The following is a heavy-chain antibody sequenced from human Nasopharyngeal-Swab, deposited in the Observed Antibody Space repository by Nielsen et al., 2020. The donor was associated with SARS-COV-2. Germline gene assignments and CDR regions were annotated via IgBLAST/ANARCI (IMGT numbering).Heavy chain of an antibody. J-gene: IGHJ4*02. V-gene: IGHV4-39*01. D-gene: IGHD3-22*01. CDR3: ARHSRVTTVVVVTLFDF. CDR2: MSYSGVT. Sequence: GSLRLSCSVSGGSIRDNNYYWSWIRQPPGKGLEWIGSMSYSGVTFYNPSLSNRVTLSVDTSKNLLSLKLDSVTAADTALYYCARHSRVTTVVVVTLFDFWGQGIQVTVSS. CDR1: GGSIRDNNYY.